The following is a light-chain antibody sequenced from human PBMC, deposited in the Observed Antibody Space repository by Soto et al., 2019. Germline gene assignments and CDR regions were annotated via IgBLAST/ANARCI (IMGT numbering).Light chain of an antibody. V-gene: IGKV1-17*01. CDR3: LQHSDYPFT. CDR1: QGISDA. J-gene: IGKJ2*01. CDR2: SAS. Sequence: DIRMTQSPSSLSASVGDRVIITCRASQGISDALGWYQQKPGKVPKRLIYSASSLQDGVPSRFSGSGSETVFNLTISSLQPEDFAHSFCLQHSDYPFTFGQGNRLES.